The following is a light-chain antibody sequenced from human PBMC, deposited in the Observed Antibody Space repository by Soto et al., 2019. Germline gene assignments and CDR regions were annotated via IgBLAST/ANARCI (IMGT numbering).Light chain of an antibody. CDR2: KAS. V-gene: IGKV1-5*03. CDR1: ESINHL. Sequence: IQMTQSPSTLSASVGDRVTITCRASESINHLLAWYQQKPGKAPNLLIYKASSLKSGVPSRFSGSGSGTEFTLTISSLQPDDFATYYCQQYNSYSLTSGGGTKVEIK. J-gene: IGKJ4*01. CDR3: QQYNSYSLT.